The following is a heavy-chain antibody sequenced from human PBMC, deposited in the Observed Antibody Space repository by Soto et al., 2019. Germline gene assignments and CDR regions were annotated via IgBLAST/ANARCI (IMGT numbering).Heavy chain of an antibody. V-gene: IGHV4-30-4*01. CDR2: IYYSGST. CDR1: GGSISSGDYY. J-gene: IGHJ4*02. Sequence: SETLSLTCTVSGGSISSGDYYWSWIRQPPGKGLEWIGYIYYSGSTYYNPSLKSRVTISVDTSKNQFSLKLSSVTAADTAVYYCARDTHRLYGDYVGPSGGWGQGTLVTSPQ. CDR3: ARDTHRLYGDYVGPSGG. D-gene: IGHD4-17*01.